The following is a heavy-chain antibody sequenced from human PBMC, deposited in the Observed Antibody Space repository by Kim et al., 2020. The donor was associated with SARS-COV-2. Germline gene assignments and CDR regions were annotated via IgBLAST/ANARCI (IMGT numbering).Heavy chain of an antibody. Sequence: ASVKVSCKASGYTFTSYYMHWVRQAPGQGLEWMGIINPSGGSTSYAQKFQGRVTMTRDTSTSTVYMELSSLRSEDTAVYYCAREWFGELYYYYGMDVWGQGTTVTVSS. CDR1: GYTFTSYY. J-gene: IGHJ6*02. CDR2: INPSGGST. CDR3: AREWFGELYYYYGMDV. D-gene: IGHD3-10*01. V-gene: IGHV1-46*01.